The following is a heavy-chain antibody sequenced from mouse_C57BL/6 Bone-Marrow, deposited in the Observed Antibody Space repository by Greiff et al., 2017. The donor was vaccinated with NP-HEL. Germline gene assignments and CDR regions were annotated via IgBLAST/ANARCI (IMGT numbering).Heavy chain of an antibody. CDR1: GFTFSDYY. CDR3: ARHGIPSNWDDWYFDV. D-gene: IGHD4-1*01. Sequence: EVQVVESGGGLVQPGGSLKLSCAASGFTFSDYYMYWVRQTPEKRLEWVAYISNGGGSTYYPDTVKGRFTISRDNAKNTLYLQMSRLKSEDTAMYYCARHGIPSNWDDWYFDVWGTGTTVTVSS. V-gene: IGHV5-12*01. J-gene: IGHJ1*03. CDR2: ISNGGGST.